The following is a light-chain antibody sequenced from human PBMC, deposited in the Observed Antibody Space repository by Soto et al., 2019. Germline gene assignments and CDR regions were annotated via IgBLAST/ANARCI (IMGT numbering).Light chain of an antibody. CDR1: NSNIGRNT. CDR3: AAWDESPNVPV. CDR2: SDN. Sequence: QSVLTQPPSASWTPGQRFTISCSGSNSNIGRNTVNWYQQFPGAAPNLLIHSDNQRPSGVPDRFSGSRSGTSASLAISGLQSEDEADYYCAAWDESPNVPVFGGGTKVTVL. V-gene: IGLV1-44*01. J-gene: IGLJ3*02.